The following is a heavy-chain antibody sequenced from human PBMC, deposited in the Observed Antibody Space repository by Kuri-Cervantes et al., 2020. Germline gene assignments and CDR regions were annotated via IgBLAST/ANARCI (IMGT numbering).Heavy chain of an antibody. V-gene: IGHV3-7*01. CDR1: GFTFSSYW. Sequence: GESLKISCAASGFTFSSYWMSWVRQAPGKGLEWVANIKQDGSEKYYVDSVKGRFTISRDNAKNTLYLQMNSLGVEDTAVYYCARDPTILGVVITNFEHWGQGTLVTVSS. D-gene: IGHD3-3*01. CDR3: ARDPTILGVVITNFEH. CDR2: IKQDGSEK. J-gene: IGHJ4*02.